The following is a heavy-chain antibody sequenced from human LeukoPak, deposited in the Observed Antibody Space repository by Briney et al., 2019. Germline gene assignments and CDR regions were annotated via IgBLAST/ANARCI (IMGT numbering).Heavy chain of an antibody. Sequence: GGSLRLSCAASGFTFSSYGMHWVRQAPGKGLEWVAVIWYDGSNKYYADSVKGRFTISRDNSKNTLYLQMNSLRAEDTAVYYCTTVWNCGGDCSDAFDIWGQGTTVTVSS. J-gene: IGHJ3*02. CDR1: GFTFSSYG. V-gene: IGHV3-33*01. D-gene: IGHD2-21*02. CDR3: TTVWNCGGDCSDAFDI. CDR2: IWYDGSNK.